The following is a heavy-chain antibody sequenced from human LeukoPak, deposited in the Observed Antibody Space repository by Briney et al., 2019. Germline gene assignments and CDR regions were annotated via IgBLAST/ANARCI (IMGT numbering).Heavy chain of an antibody. CDR3: ARRPQLTGATHFDY. CDR2: VSYSGST. Sequence: SETLSLTCTVSGASINSYYWSWIRQPPGKGLEWIGYVSYSGSTHYNPSLKSRLAISADTSKNQISLTLNSVTAADTAIYYCARRPQLTGATHFDYWGQGTLVTVSS. J-gene: IGHJ4*02. CDR1: GASINSYY. D-gene: IGHD1-26*01. V-gene: IGHV4-59*08.